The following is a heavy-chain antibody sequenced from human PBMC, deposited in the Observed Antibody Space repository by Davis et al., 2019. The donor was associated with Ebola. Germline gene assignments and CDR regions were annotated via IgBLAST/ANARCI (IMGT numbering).Heavy chain of an antibody. Sequence: SVTVSCKASGGTFSNYAINWVRQAPGQGLEWMGGIIPIFGTANYAQKFQGRVTITADESTSTAYMELSSLRSEDTAVYYCAKRTGWFTDYWGQGTLVTVSS. CDR3: AKRTGWFTDY. V-gene: IGHV1-69*13. J-gene: IGHJ4*02. D-gene: IGHD6-19*01. CDR1: GGTFSNYA. CDR2: IIPIFGTA.